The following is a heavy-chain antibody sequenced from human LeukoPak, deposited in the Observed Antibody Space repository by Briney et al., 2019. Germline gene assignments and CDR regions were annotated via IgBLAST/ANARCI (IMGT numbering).Heavy chain of an antibody. CDR2: IYYSGST. J-gene: IGHJ6*02. D-gene: IGHD5-18*01. CDR3: ARHKERYSYYYYYGMDV. Sequence: SETLSLTCTVSGASITSSYWNWIRQPPGKGLEWIGYIYYSGSTNHNPSLKSRVTISVDTSKNQFSLKLSSVTAADTAVYYCARHKERYSYYYYYGMDVWGQGTTVTVSS. V-gene: IGHV4-59*08. CDR1: GASITSSY.